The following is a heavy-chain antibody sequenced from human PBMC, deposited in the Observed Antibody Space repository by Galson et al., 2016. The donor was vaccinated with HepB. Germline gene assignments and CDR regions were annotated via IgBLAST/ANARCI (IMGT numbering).Heavy chain of an antibody. D-gene: IGHD6-19*01. CDR2: MYYSGIT. CDR1: GDSVSSFY. V-gene: IGHV4-59*02. CDR3: ARVAGWSPYDAFDI. Sequence: LSLTCTVSGDSVSSFYWSWIRQPPGRGLEWIGYMYYSGITDYNPSLKSRVTISADSSKNQFSLKLSSVTAADTAVYYCARVAGWSPYDAFDIWGQGTVVTVSS. J-gene: IGHJ3*02.